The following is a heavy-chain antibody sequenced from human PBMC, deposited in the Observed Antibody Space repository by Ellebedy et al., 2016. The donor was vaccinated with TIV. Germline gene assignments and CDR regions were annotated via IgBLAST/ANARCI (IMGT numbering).Heavy chain of an antibody. CDR1: GGSISNSSYY. J-gene: IGHJ4*02. Sequence: MPSETLSLTCTVSGGSISNSSYYWGWIRQPPGMGLEWVGSLYYSGSTYYNPSLKSRVTISVDTYKNQFSLRLSSVTASDTAVYYCASMFRWYYCFDYWGQGTLVTVSS. V-gene: IGHV4-39*01. D-gene: IGHD4-23*01. CDR2: LYYSGST. CDR3: ASMFRWYYCFDY.